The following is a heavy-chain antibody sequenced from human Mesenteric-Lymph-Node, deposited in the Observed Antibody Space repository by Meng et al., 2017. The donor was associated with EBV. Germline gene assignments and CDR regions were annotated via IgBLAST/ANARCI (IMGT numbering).Heavy chain of an antibody. CDR1: GGSVSSAGYY. V-gene: IGHV4-30-4*01. D-gene: IGHD5-18*01. J-gene: IGHJ4*02. Sequence: QGQLQESGPGLVRLSQTLSLTCAVSGGSVSSAGYYWNWIRQPPGKGLEWIGYMYYSGSIYYNPSLKSRVTISVDTSKNQFSLKLSSVTAADTAVYYCASRGYSDGWTFDSWGQGTLVTVSS. CDR3: ASRGYSDGWTFDS. CDR2: MYYSGSI.